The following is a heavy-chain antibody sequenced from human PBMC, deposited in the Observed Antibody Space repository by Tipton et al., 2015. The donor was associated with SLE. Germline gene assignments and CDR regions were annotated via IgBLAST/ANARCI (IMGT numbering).Heavy chain of an antibody. J-gene: IGHJ2*01. V-gene: IGHV4-4*02. Sequence: TLSLTCAVSGGSISSSNWWSWVRQPPGKGLEWIGEIYHSGSTNYNPSLKSRVTMSVDTSKNQFSLKLSSVTAADTAVYYCARRWGMVRGAHFDLWGRGTLVTVSS. CDR1: GGSISSSNW. CDR3: ARRWGMVRGAHFDL. CDR2: IYHSGST. D-gene: IGHD3-10*01.